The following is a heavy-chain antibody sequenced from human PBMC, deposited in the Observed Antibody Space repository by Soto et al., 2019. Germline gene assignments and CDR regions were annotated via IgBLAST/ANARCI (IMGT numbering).Heavy chain of an antibody. CDR3: ARANYYGSPGDFDY. V-gene: IGHV3-48*01. J-gene: IGHJ4*02. CDR2: ISSSSSTI. CDR1: GFTFSSYS. Sequence: TGGSLRLSCAASGFTFSSYSMNWVRQAPGKGLEWVSYISSSSSTIYYADSVKGRFTISRDNAKNSLYLQMNSLRAEDTAVYYCARANYYGSPGDFDYWGQGTLVTVSS. D-gene: IGHD3-10*01.